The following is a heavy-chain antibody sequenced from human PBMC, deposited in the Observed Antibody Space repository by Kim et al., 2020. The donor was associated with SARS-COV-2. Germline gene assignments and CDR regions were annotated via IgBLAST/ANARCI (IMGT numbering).Heavy chain of an antibody. CDR1: GGSISSSSYY. CDR2: IYYSGST. Sequence: SETLSLTCTVSGGSISSSSYYWGWIRQPPGKGLEWIGSIYYSGSTYYNPSLKSRVTISVDTSKNQFSLKLSSVTAADTAVYYCARTVNTGIVVVVAATEFDYWGQGTLVTVSS. V-gene: IGHV4-39*01. CDR3: ARTVNTGIVVVVAATEFDY. J-gene: IGHJ4*02. D-gene: IGHD2-15*01.